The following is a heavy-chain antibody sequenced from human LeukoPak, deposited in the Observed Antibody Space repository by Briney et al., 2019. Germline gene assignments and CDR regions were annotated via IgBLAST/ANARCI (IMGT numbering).Heavy chain of an antibody. D-gene: IGHD1-26*01. V-gene: IGHV3-30*03. CDR1: GFTFRTYG. Sequence: GGSLRLSCAASGFTFRTYGMHWVRQAPGKGLEWVAVISYDGSDKYYADSVKGRFTISRDNSMNTLHLQMNSLGAEDTAVYYCARSSGSYGDYWGQGTLVTVSS. J-gene: IGHJ4*02. CDR3: ARSSGSYGDY. CDR2: ISYDGSDK.